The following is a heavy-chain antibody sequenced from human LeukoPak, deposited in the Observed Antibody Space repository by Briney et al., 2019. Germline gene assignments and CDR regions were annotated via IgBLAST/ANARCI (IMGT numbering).Heavy chain of an antibody. Sequence: PSETLSLTCAVYGGSFSGYYWSCMPQPPGKGLEWIGEINHSGSTNYNPSLKSRVTISVDTSKNQFSLKLSSVTAAETAVYYCARGSPHTYYYDSSGYPYYYYYYGMDVWGQGTTVTVSS. D-gene: IGHD3-22*01. CDR1: GGSFSGYY. CDR3: ARGSPHTYYYDSSGYPYYYYYYGMDV. CDR2: INHSGST. V-gene: IGHV4-34*01. J-gene: IGHJ6*02.